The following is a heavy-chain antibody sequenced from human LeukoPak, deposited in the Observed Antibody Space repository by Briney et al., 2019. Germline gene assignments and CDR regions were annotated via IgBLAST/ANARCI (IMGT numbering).Heavy chain of an antibody. Sequence: GGSLRLSCAASGFTFSSYSMNWVRQAPGKGLEWVSYISSSSSTIYYADSVKGRFTISRDNSKNTLYLQMNSLRAEDTDVYYCARERWYFDYWGQGTLVTVSS. J-gene: IGHJ4*02. V-gene: IGHV3-48*01. CDR1: GFTFSSYS. CDR3: ARERWYFDY. D-gene: IGHD2-15*01. CDR2: ISSSSSTI.